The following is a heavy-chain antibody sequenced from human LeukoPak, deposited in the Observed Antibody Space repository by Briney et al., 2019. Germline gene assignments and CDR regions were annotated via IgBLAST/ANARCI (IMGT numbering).Heavy chain of an antibody. J-gene: IGHJ5*02. CDR2: MNPNSGGT. Sequence: ASVKVSCKPSGYTFTGYYMHWVRQAPGQGLEWMGWMNPNSGGTNYAQKFQGRVTMTRDTSISTAYMELSRLRSDDTAVYYCARPQTRKDYDFWSGGAWFDPWGQGTLVTVSS. CDR1: GYTFTGYY. CDR3: ARPQTRKDYDFWSGGAWFDP. V-gene: IGHV1-2*02. D-gene: IGHD3-3*01.